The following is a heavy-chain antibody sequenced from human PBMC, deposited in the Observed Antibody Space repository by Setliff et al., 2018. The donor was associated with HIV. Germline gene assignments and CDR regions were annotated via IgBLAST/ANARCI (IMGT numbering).Heavy chain of an antibody. V-gene: IGHV4-61*05. CDR1: GGSVTSSLYY. D-gene: IGHD2-21*02. CDR2: IYTSGST. Sequence: KPSETLSLTCTVSGGSVTSSLYYWGWIRQPPGKGLEWIGYIYTSGSTNYNPSLKNRVTISVDTSKNTFSLKLSSVAAADTAVYYCAICGGDCYSLDYWGQGTLVTVSS. CDR3: AICGGDCYSLDY. J-gene: IGHJ4*02.